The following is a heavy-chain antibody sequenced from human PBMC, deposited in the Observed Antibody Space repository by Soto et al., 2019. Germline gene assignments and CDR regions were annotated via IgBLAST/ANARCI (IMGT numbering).Heavy chain of an antibody. CDR2: IDNSWIT. Sequence: TLSLTCPVSGASGSTGVYYWTWIRQHPGKGLEWMRYIDNSWITYYNPSLTARVDISVGTSKTQCCLNLQSLTAADTAFYYCEGAVPDFDVRRYRTSYFDQWGQGILVTVYS. J-gene: IGHJ4*02. D-gene: IGHD3-10*02. CDR3: EGAVPDFDVRRYRTSYFDQ. CDR1: GASGSTGVYY. V-gene: IGHV4-31*03.